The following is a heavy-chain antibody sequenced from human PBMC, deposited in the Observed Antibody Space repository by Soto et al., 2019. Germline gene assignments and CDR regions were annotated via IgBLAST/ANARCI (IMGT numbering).Heavy chain of an antibody. D-gene: IGHD1-26*01. Sequence: GESLKISCKGSGYSFTSYWIGWVRQMPGKGLEWMGIIYPGDSDTRYSPSFQGQVTISADKSISTAYLQWSSLKASDTAMYYCARPPSATRYSGSYPNAFDIWGQGTMVTVSS. CDR3: ARPPSATRYSGSYPNAFDI. CDR1: GYSFTSYW. J-gene: IGHJ3*02. CDR2: IYPGDSDT. V-gene: IGHV5-51*01.